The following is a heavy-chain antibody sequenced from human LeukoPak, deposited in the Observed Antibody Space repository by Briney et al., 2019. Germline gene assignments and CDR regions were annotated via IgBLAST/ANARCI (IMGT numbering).Heavy chain of an antibody. CDR2: ISYDGRQN. CDR3: VKGRRSTVAATPDYFDH. D-gene: IGHD6-13*01. Sequence: GVSLRLSCAASGFTFSTYAMNWVRQAPGKGLKWVAVISYDGRQNYYADSVKGRFTISRDNAKNSLHLQMNSLRPEDTALYYCVKGRRSTVAATPDYFDHWGQGTLVTVSS. CDR1: GFTFSTYA. J-gene: IGHJ4*02. V-gene: IGHV3-30*04.